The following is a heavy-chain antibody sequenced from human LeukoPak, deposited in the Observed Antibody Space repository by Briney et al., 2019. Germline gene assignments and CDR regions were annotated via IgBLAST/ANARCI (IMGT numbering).Heavy chain of an antibody. CDR2: IYYSGST. D-gene: IGHD6-13*01. CDR1: GGSISSYY. Sequence: RPSETLSLTCTVSGGSISSYYWSWVRQPPGKGLEWLGYIYYSGSTNYNPSLKSRVTISVDTSKNQFSLKLSSVTAADTAVYYCARDPAAGTISGAFDIWGQGTMVTVSS. J-gene: IGHJ3*02. CDR3: ARDPAAGTISGAFDI. V-gene: IGHV4-59*01.